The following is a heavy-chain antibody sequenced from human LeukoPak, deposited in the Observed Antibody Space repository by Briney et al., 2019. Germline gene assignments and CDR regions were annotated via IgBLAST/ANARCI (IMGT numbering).Heavy chain of an antibody. CDR1: GFTVSSNY. V-gene: IGHV3-53*01. CDR2: IYSGGST. CDR3: ARGGSYLSAFDI. Sequence: GGSLRLSCAASGFTVSSNYMSWVRQAPGKGLEWVSIIYSGGSTFYADSVKGRFTISRDDSKNTLYLQMNSLRAEDTAVYYCARGGSYLSAFDIWGQGTMVTVSS. D-gene: IGHD1-26*01. J-gene: IGHJ3*02.